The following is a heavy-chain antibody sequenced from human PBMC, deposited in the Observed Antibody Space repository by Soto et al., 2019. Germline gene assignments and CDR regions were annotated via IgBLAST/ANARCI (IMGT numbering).Heavy chain of an antibody. CDR1: GFTFNNYA. Sequence: GGSLRLSCAASGFTFNNYAMNWVRQAPGKGLEWVSVISDTGDSAYYADSVKCRFTISRDNSKNTLYLQMNSLRAEDTAIYYCVKEGSGRYSRGSFDFWGRGTVVTVSS. D-gene: IGHD6-19*01. J-gene: IGHJ3*01. V-gene: IGHV3-23*01. CDR3: VKEGSGRYSRGSFDF. CDR2: ISDTGDSA.